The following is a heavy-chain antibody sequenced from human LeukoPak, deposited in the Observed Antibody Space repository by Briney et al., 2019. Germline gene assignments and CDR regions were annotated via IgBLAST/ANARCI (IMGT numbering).Heavy chain of an antibody. V-gene: IGHV3-21*01. CDR2: ISSSSTYI. D-gene: IGHD5-18*01. Sequence: GGSLRLSCAASGFTFSSYRMNWVRQAPGKGLEWVSSISSSSTYIYYADSVKGRFTISRDNAKNSLYLQMNSLRAEDTAVYYCARDEYSYGYYYYYMDVWGKGTTVTLSS. J-gene: IGHJ6*03. CDR1: GFTFSSYR. CDR3: ARDEYSYGYYYYYMDV.